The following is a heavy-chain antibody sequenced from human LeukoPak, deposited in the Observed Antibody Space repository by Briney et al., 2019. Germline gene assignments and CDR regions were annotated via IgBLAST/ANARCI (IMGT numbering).Heavy chain of an antibody. CDR3: ARHGHYYDSSGYYSIPDF. V-gene: IGHV4-59*08. Sequence: SETLSLTCTVSGGSISNYYWSWIRQPPGKGLEWIGYIYYSGSTNYNPSLKSRVTISVDTSKNQISLKLSSVTAADTALYYSARHGHYYDSSGYYSIPDFWGQGTLVTVSS. D-gene: IGHD3-22*01. CDR1: GGSISNYY. CDR2: IYYSGST. J-gene: IGHJ4*02.